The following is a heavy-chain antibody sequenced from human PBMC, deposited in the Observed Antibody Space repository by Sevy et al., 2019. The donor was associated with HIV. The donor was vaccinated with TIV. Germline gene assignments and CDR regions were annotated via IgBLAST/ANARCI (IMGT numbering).Heavy chain of an antibody. Sequence: ASVKVSCKASGGTFSSYAISWVRQAPGQGLEWMGRIIPIFGTANYALKFQGRVTITADESTSTAYKELSSLRSEDTAVYYCVVVVLRYFVWFTLTYAFDIWGQGTMVTVSS. CDR3: VVVVLRYFVWFTLTYAFDI. CDR1: GGTFSSYA. CDR2: IIPIFGTA. V-gene: IGHV1-69*13. J-gene: IGHJ3*02. D-gene: IGHD3-9*01.